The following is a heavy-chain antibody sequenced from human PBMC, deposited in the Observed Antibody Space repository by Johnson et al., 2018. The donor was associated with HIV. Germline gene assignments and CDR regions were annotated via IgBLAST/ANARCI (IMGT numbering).Heavy chain of an antibody. J-gene: IGHJ3*02. V-gene: IGHV3-7*05. D-gene: IGHD6-13*01. Sequence: RYWMSWVRQAPGKGLEWVANIKQDGTEKYYVDSVKGRFTISRDNAKNSLYLQMNSLRAEDTAVYYCARYIAAAGFSDAFDIWGQGTMVTVSS. CDR1: RYW. CDR3: ARYIAAAGFSDAFDI. CDR2: IKQDGTEK.